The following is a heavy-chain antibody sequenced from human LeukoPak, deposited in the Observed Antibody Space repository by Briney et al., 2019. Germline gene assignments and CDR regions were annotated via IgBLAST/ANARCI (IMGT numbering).Heavy chain of an antibody. D-gene: IGHD6-6*01. CDR2: ISSSSSYI. V-gene: IGHV3-21*01. CDR3: ARSSRLTFDY. Sequence: PGGSLRLSCAASGFTFSSYCMNWVRQAPGKGLEWVSSISSSSSYIYYADSVKGRFTISRDNAKNSLYLQMNSLRAEDTGVYYCARSSRLTFDYWGQGTLVTVSS. CDR1: GFTFSSYC. J-gene: IGHJ4*02.